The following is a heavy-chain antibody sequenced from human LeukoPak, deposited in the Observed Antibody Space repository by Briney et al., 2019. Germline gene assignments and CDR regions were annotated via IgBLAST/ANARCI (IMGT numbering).Heavy chain of an antibody. V-gene: IGHV1-2*02. CDR1: GYTFTVYY. J-gene: IGHJ5*02. CDR2: INPNSGGT. D-gene: IGHD2-2*01. CDR3: ARDHIGIGYCSSTSCSHNWFDP. Sequence: ASVKVSCKASGYTFTVYYMHWVRQAPGQGLEWMGWINPNSGGTNYAQKFQGRVTMTRDTSISTAYMELSRLRSDDTAVYYCARDHIGIGYCSSTSCSHNWFDPWGQGTLVTVSS.